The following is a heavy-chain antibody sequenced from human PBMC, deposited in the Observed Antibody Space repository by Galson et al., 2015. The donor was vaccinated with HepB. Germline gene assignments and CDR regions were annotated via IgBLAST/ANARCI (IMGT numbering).Heavy chain of an antibody. V-gene: IGHV3-21*01. D-gene: IGHD2-8*01. CDR3: ARGQLGKPTKTFDY. CDR1: GFTFSSYS. Sequence: SLRLSCAASGFTFSSYSMNWVRQAPGKGLEWVSSISSSSSYIYYADSVKGRFTISRDNAKNSLYLQMNSLRAEDTAVYYCARGQLGKPTKTFDYWGQGTLVTVSS. J-gene: IGHJ4*02. CDR2: ISSSSSYI.